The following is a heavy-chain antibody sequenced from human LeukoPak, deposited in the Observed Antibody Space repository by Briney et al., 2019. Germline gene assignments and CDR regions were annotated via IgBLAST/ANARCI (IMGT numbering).Heavy chain of an antibody. D-gene: IGHD2-15*01. V-gene: IGHV3-66*01. J-gene: IGHJ6*02. CDR3: ARAAGYSSGYYGMDV. CDR2: IYSGGST. Sequence: AGGSLRLSCAASGFTVCSNYMSWVREAPGKGVEWVSVIYSGGSTYYADSVKGRFTISRDNSKNTLYLQMNSLRAEDTAVYYCARAAGYSSGYYGMDVWGQGTTVTVSS. CDR1: GFTVCSNY.